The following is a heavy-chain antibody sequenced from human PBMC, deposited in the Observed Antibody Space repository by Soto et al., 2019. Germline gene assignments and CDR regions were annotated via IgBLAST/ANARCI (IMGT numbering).Heavy chain of an antibody. Sequence: LALTCTASGGSITSSSHFWGWVRQPPGKGLEWIGTICFTGNTYYTPSLKSRLTMSIDTSKNEFSLRLNSVTAADTAVYYCAGQTFTIAAASYGRSNWFDPWGPGTLVTVSS. V-gene: IGHV4-39*01. J-gene: IGHJ5*02. CDR3: AGQTFTIAAASYGRSNWFDP. CDR1: GGSITSSSHF. CDR2: ICFTGNT. D-gene: IGHD6-25*01.